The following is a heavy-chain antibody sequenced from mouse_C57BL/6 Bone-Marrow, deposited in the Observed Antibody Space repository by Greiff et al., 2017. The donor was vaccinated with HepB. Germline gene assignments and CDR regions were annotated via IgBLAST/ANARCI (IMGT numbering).Heavy chain of an antibody. Sequence: QVQLQQSGPELVKPGASVKISCKASGYAFSSSWMNWVKQRPGKGLEWIGRIYPGDGDTNYNGKFKGKATLTADKSSSTAYMQLSSLTSEDSAVYFCHSIRYGNFDVWGTGTTVTVSS. V-gene: IGHV1-82*01. CDR3: HSIRYGNFDV. D-gene: IGHD2-10*02. CDR1: GYAFSSSW. CDR2: IYPGDGDT. J-gene: IGHJ1*03.